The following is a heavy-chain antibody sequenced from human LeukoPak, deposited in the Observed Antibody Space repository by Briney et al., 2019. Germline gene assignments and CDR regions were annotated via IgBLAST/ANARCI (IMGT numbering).Heavy chain of an antibody. CDR1: GFTFSSYG. D-gene: IGHD3-22*01. V-gene: IGHV3-30*02. CDR2: IRYDGSNK. CDR3: AKDFSVYYYDSRVLDY. J-gene: IGHJ4*02. Sequence: GGSLRLSCAASGFTFSSYGMHWVRQAPGKGLEWVAFIRYDGSNKYYADSVKGRFTISRDNSKKTLYLQMNSLRPEDTAVYYCAKDFSVYYYDSRVLDYWGQGTLVTVSS.